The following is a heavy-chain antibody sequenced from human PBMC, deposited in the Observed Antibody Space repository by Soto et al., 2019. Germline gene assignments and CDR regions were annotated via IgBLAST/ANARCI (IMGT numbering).Heavy chain of an antibody. D-gene: IGHD6-13*01. CDR1: GFTFSSYE. Sequence: EVQLVESGGGLVQPGGSLRLSCAASGFTFSSYEMNWVRQAPGKGLEGVSYISSIGSTIYYADSVKGRFTISRYNAKNSLYLQMTSLRAEDTAVYYCARGVSFGMDVWGQGTTVTVSS. V-gene: IGHV3-48*03. CDR3: ARGVSFGMDV. J-gene: IGHJ6*02. CDR2: ISSIGSTI.